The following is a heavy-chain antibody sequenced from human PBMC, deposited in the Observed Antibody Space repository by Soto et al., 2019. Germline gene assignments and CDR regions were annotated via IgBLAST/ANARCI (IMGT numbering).Heavy chain of an antibody. CDR2: INAGNGNT. V-gene: IGHV1-3*01. D-gene: IGHD6-13*01. J-gene: IGHJ4*02. Sequence: QVQLVQSGAEVKKPGASVKVSCKASGYTFTSYAMHWVRQAPGQRLEWMGWINAGNGNTKYSQKFQGRVTITRDTSASTAYMELSILRSEDTAVYYCARDYDNGIAAAGLDYWGQGTLVTVSS. CDR3: ARDYDNGIAAAGLDY. CDR1: GYTFTSYA.